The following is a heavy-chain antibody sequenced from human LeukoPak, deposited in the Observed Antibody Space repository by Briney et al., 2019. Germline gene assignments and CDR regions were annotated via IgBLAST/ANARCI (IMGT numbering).Heavy chain of an antibody. D-gene: IGHD6-19*01. CDR1: GFTFSSYW. V-gene: IGHV3-7*04. Sequence: GGSLRLSCAASGFTFSSYWMSWVRQAPGKGRGGWANIKQDGSEKYYVDSVKGRFTISRDNAKNSLYLQMNSLRAEDTAVYYCARVLIAVAGTGGDYWGQGALVTVSS. CDR3: ARVLIAVAGTGGDY. CDR2: IKQDGSEK. J-gene: IGHJ4*02.